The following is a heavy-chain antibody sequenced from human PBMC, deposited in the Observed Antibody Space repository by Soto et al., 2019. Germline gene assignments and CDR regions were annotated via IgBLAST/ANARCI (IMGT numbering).Heavy chain of an antibody. Sequence: QVQLVQSGAEVKKPGSSVKVSCKASGGTFSSYAISWVRQAPGQGLEWMGGIIPIFGTANYVQKFQGRVTITADEXXSXAXTELSSLRSEDTAVYYCARGGGDGYNKKGGAEYFQHWGQGTLVTVSS. J-gene: IGHJ1*01. D-gene: IGHD2-21*01. CDR1: GGTFSSYA. CDR2: IIPIFGTA. CDR3: ARGGGDGYNKKGGAEYFQH. V-gene: IGHV1-69*12.